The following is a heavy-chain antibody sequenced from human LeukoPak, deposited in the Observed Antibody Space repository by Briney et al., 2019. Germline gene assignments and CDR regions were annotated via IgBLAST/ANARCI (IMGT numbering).Heavy chain of an antibody. Sequence: SQTLSLTCAISGDSVSSNSAAWNWIRQSPSRGLEWLGRTYNRSKWYNDYAVSVKSRITINPDTSKNQFSLQLNSVTPEDTAVYYCARDSLFVTRGVTGMPFDYWGQGTLVTVSS. J-gene: IGHJ4*02. V-gene: IGHV6-1*01. CDR3: ARDSLFVTRGVTGMPFDY. CDR1: GDSVSSNSAA. CDR2: TYNRSKWYN. D-gene: IGHD3-10*01.